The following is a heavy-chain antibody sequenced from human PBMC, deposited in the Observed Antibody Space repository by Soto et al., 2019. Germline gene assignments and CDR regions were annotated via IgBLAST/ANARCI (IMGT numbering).Heavy chain of an antibody. D-gene: IGHD4-17*01. J-gene: IGHJ3*02. CDR1: GASVSSGSYY. V-gene: IGHV4-61*01. CDR3: ANSDYVGNSVAFDI. Sequence: QVQLQESGPGLVKPSETLSLTCTVSGASVSSGSYYWSWIRQPPGKGLEYIGYIYYSGSTNYNPSLKSRVTISMDTSKTQFSLELSSVTAADTAVYYCANSDYVGNSVAFDIWGQGTMVTVSS. CDR2: IYYSGST.